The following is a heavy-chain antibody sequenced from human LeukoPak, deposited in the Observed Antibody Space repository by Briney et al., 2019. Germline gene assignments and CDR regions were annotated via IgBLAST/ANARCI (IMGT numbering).Heavy chain of an antibody. V-gene: IGHV3-30*02. CDR2: IRYDGSNK. D-gene: IGHD1-26*01. CDR3: AKKSPEGQWELPDFDY. CDR1: GFTFSSYG. Sequence: PGGSLRLSCAASGFTFSSYGMHWVRQAPGKGLEWVAFIRYDGSNKYYADSVKGRFTISRDNSKNTLYLQMNSLRAEDTAVYYCAKKSPEGQWELPDFDYWGQGTLVTVSS. J-gene: IGHJ4*02.